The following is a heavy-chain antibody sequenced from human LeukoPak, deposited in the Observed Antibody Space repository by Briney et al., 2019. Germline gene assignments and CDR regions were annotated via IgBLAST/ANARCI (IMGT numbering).Heavy chain of an antibody. CDR2: IYYSGST. CDR1: GDSITSNSYY. V-gene: IGHV4-39*07. J-gene: IGHJ4*02. CDR3: ARGRRDGYMLLWEDY. Sequence: SETLPLTCTVSGDSITSNSYYWGWIRQPPGNGLEWIGSIYYSGSTYYNPSLKSRVTISVDTSKNQFSLKLSSVTAADTALYYCARGRRDGYMLLWEDYWGQGTLVTVSS. D-gene: IGHD5-24*01.